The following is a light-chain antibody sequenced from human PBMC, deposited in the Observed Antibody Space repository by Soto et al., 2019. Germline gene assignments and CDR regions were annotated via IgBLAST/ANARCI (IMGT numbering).Light chain of an antibody. CDR2: GAS. CDR1: QAISSSY. V-gene: IGKV3-20*01. J-gene: IGKJ1*01. Sequence: EIVLTQSPGTLALSPGERAALSCRASQAISSSYLAWYQQKPGQAPRLLIYGASSRAAGIPDRFSGSGSGTDFTLTISRLEAEDFAAYYCQQYGSSRPWTFGQGTKVDIK. CDR3: QQYGSSRPWT.